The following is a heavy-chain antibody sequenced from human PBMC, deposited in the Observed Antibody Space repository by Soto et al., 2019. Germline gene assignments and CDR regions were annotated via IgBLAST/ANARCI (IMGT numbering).Heavy chain of an antibody. CDR2: INHSGST. Sequence: QVQLQQWGAGLLKPSETLSLTCAVYGGSFSGYYWSWIRQPPGKGLEWIGEINHSGSTNYNPSLKSRVTISVDTSKNQFSPKLSSVTAADTAVYYCALGRLGELSLYWGQGTLVTVSS. V-gene: IGHV4-34*01. CDR1: GGSFSGYY. CDR3: ALGRLGELSLY. J-gene: IGHJ4*02. D-gene: IGHD3-16*02.